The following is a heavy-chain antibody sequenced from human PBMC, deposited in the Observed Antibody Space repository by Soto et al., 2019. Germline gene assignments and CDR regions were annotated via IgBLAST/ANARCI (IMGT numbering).Heavy chain of an antibody. Sequence: QVQLVQSGAEVKKPGSSVKVSCKASGGTFSSYAISWVRQAPGQGLEWMGGIIPIFGTANYAQKFQGRVTSTADKATSTADMELSSLRSEDTAVYYCARTSPRITPLDYWGQGTLVTVSS. CDR2: IIPIFGTA. CDR1: GGTFSSYA. V-gene: IGHV1-69*06. CDR3: ARTSPRITPLDY. J-gene: IGHJ4*02. D-gene: IGHD3-16*01.